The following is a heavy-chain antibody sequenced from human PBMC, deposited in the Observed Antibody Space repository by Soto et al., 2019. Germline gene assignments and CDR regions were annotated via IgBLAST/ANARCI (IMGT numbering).Heavy chain of an antibody. CDR2: TYYRSKWYN. D-gene: IGHD2-2*01. CDR1: GDSVSSNSAA. V-gene: IGHV6-1*01. CDR3: ARDPIVLVPAAMDYYYGMDV. Sequence: SQTLSLTCAISGDSVSSNSAAWNWIRQSPSRGLERLGRTYYRSKWYNDYAVSVKSRITINPDTSKNQFSLQLNSVTPEDTAVYYCARDPIVLVPAAMDYYYGMDVWGQGTTVTVS. J-gene: IGHJ6*02.